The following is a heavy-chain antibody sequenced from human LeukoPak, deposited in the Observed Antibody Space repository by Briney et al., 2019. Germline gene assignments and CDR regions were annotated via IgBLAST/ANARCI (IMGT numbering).Heavy chain of an antibody. J-gene: IGHJ4*02. CDR3: ARGVRFTMVRGVTSYYFDY. D-gene: IGHD3-10*01. Sequence: ASVKVSCKASGYTFTSYYMHWVRQAPGQGLEWMGIINPSGGSTSYAQKFQGRVTMTRDTSTSTVYMELSSLRSEDTAVYYCARGVRFTMVRGVTSYYFDYWGQGTLVTVSS. CDR1: GYTFTSYY. CDR2: INPSGGST. V-gene: IGHV1-46*01.